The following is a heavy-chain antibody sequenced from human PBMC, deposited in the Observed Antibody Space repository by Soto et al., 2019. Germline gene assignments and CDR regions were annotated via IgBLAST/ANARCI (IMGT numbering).Heavy chain of an antibody. CDR3: AKSGSGWWRGFDS. Sequence: EVQLLESGGGLVQPGGSLRLSCAVSGLTFSNYAMSWVRQAPGKGLEWISAINDRGDSTYYADSVKGRFTISRDNSKNTLYLQMNSLSAEGTAVDYCAKSGSGWWRGFDSWGQGTPVTVSS. D-gene: IGHD6-19*01. J-gene: IGHJ4*02. CDR2: INDRGDST. V-gene: IGHV3-23*01. CDR1: GLTFSNYA.